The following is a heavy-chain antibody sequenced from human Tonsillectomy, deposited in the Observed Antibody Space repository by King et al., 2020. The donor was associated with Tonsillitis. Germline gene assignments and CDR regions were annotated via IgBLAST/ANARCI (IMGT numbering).Heavy chain of an antibody. J-gene: IGHJ4*02. CDR1: GFSLSDYY. CDR2: ISSSSSYT. Sequence: VQLVESGGGLVKPGGSLRLSCAASGFSLSDYYMSWIRQAPGKGLECISYISSSSSYTNSADSVKGRFTISRDNAKNSLYLQMNSLRAEDTAVYYCARVASDSGTYYYDYFDYWGQGALVTVSS. D-gene: IGHD3-22*01. CDR3: ARVASDSGTYYYDYFDY. V-gene: IGHV3-11*05.